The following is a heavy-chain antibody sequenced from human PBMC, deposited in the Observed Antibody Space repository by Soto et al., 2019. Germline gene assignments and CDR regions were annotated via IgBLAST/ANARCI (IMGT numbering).Heavy chain of an antibody. CDR1: GISVSTKDVG. Sequence: QITLKESGPALVKRTQTLTLTCTLSGISVSTKDVGVGWIRQPPGKALEWLALIYWNDDKRYSPSLKSRLTITKDTSKNQVFLIMTNVDPVDTGTYYCAYRTFADYSNVDWFDPWGQGTLVTVSS. D-gene: IGHD4-4*01. CDR2: IYWNDDK. V-gene: IGHV2-5*01. J-gene: IGHJ5*02. CDR3: AYRTFADYSNVDWFDP.